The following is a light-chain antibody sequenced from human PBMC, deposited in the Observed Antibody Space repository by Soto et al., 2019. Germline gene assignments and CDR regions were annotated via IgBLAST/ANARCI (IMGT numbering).Light chain of an antibody. Sequence: QSALTQPASVSGSHGQSITISCTGTSSDIGGYNYVSWYQQLPGKVPKLIIYDVSNRPSGVSDRFSGSKSGNAASLTISGLQAEDEADYSCSSYTSTSTLYAFGTGTKLTVL. CDR3: SSYTSTSTLYA. J-gene: IGLJ1*01. CDR1: SSDIGGYNY. V-gene: IGLV2-14*03. CDR2: DVS.